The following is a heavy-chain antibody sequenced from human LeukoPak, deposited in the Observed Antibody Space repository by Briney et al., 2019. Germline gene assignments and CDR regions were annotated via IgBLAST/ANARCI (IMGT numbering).Heavy chain of an antibody. V-gene: IGHV3-30*02. CDR3: AGGWYTFDY. Sequence: PGGSLRLSCAASGFTFSSYGMHWVRQAPGKGLEWVAFIRYDGSNKYHADSVKGRFTISRDNAKNSLYLQMNSLRAEDTAVYYCAGGWYTFDYWGQGTLVTVSS. CDR1: GFTFSSYG. J-gene: IGHJ4*02. CDR2: IRYDGSNK. D-gene: IGHD6-19*01.